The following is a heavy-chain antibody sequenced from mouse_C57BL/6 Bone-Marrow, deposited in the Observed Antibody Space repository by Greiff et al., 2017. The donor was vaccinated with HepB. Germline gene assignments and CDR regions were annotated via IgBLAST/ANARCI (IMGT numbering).Heavy chain of an antibody. CDR1: GFTFSDYG. CDR2: ISNLAYSI. J-gene: IGHJ3*01. V-gene: IGHV5-15*01. Sequence: EVQGVESGGGLVQPGGSLKLSCAASGFTFSDYGMAWVRQAPRKGPEWVAFISNLAYSIYYADTVTGRFTISRENAKNTLYLEMSSLRSENTAMYYCARGDYYGSLAYWGQGTLVTVSA. D-gene: IGHD1-1*01. CDR3: ARGDYYGSLAY.